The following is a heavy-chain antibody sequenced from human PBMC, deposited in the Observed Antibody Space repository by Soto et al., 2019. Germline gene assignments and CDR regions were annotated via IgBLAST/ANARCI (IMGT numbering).Heavy chain of an antibody. J-gene: IGHJ4*02. Sequence: GGSLRLSCAASGFTFSSYGMHWVRQAPGKGLEWVAVISYDGSNKYYADSVKGRFTISRDNSKNTLYLQMNSLRAEDTAVYYCDSQVSGRQNYDSSGYYRDYWGQGTLVTVSS. V-gene: IGHV3-30*03. CDR1: GFTFSSYG. D-gene: IGHD3-22*01. CDR3: DSQVSGRQNYDSSGYYRDY. CDR2: ISYDGSNK.